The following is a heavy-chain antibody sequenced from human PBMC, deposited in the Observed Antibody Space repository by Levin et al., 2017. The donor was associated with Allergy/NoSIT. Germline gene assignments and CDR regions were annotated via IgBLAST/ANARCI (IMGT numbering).Heavy chain of an antibody. CDR3: ARSRIIVSGGNDYSYGMDV. J-gene: IGHJ6*02. CDR1: GGSVSSGTYY. V-gene: IGHV4-61*01. D-gene: IGHD5/OR15-5a*01. Sequence: SETLSLTCSVSGGSVSSGTYYWSWIRRPPGKGLEGIGYINYRGGTKSNPSLESRVTITVDTSKNEFSLKVTSVTAAATAGYYCARSRIIVSGGNDYSYGMDVWGQGTTVTVSS. CDR2: INYRGGT.